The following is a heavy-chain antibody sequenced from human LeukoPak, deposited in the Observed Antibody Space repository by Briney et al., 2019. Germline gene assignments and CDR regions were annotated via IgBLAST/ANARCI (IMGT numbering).Heavy chain of an antibody. D-gene: IGHD3-10*01. Sequence: GASVKVSCKASGYTFTSYYMHWVRQAPGQGLEWMGIINPSGGSTSYAQKFQGRVTMTRDMSTSTAYMELSRLRSDDTAVYYGARDRGSNWFDPWGQGTLVTVSS. CDR1: GYTFTSYY. J-gene: IGHJ5*02. CDR2: INPSGGST. CDR3: ARDRGSNWFDP. V-gene: IGHV1-46*01.